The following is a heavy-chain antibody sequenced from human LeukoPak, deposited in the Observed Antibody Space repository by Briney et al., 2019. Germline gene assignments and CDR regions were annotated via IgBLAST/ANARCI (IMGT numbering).Heavy chain of an antibody. CDR1: GFTFSSYA. D-gene: IGHD3-22*01. CDR2: NSGSGGST. Sequence: GGSLRLSCAASGFTFSSYAMSWVRQAPGKGLEWVSANSGSGGSTYYADSVKGRFTISRDNSKNTLYLQMNSLRAEDTAVYYCASIFYYDSSGPRMREGGDYWGQGTLVTVSS. J-gene: IGHJ4*02. CDR3: ASIFYYDSSGPRMREGGDY. V-gene: IGHV3-23*01.